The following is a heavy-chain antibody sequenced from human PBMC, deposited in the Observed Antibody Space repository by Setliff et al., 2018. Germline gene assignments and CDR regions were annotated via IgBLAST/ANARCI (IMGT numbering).Heavy chain of an antibody. D-gene: IGHD2-21*02. CDR1: GYTFTSYG. CDR2: ISAYNGNT. J-gene: IGHJ5*02. Sequence: ASVKVSCKASGYTFTSYGISWVRQAPGQGLEWMGWISAYNGNTNYAQKLQGRVTMTRDTSTSTVYMELSSLRSEDTAVYYCARAGLLPNWFDPWGQGTLVTVSS. CDR3: ARAGLLPNWFDP. V-gene: IGHV1-18*01.